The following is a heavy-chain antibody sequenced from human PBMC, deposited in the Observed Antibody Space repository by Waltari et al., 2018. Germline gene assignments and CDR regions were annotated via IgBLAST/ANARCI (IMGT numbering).Heavy chain of an antibody. J-gene: IGHJ4*02. D-gene: IGHD3-22*01. CDR2: INHSGST. Sequence: QVQLQQWGAGLLKPSETLSLTCAVYGGSFSGYYWSWIRQPPGKGLEWIGEINHSGSTNYNPSLKSRVTISVDTSKNQFSLKLSSVTAADTAVYYCASGGYYDSSGYYYFPFDYWGQGTLVTVSS. CDR3: ASGGYYDSSGYYYFPFDY. V-gene: IGHV4-34*01. CDR1: GGSFSGYY.